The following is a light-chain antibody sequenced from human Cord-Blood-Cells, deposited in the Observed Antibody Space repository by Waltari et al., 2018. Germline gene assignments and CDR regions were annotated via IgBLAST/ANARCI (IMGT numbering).Light chain of an antibody. J-gene: IGLJ2*01. CDR3: GAWDDSLNGLV. V-gene: IGLV1-44*01. CDR1: SSNIGRIT. Sequence: QSLLTQPPSASGTPGQMVTISSSGHSSNIGRITVNWYQQLPGPAPKLLIFSNNRRPSGGPDRCAGSKSGTSASLASSGLQSEEEADDYCGAWDDSLNGLVFGGGTKLTVL. CDR2: SNN.